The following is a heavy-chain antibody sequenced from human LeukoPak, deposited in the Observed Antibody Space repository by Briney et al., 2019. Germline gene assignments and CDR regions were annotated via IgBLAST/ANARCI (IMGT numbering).Heavy chain of an antibody. CDR3: ARTSWSGIAVAGLPYYFDY. Sequence: SETLSLTCAVYGGSFSDYYWSWIRQPPGKGLEWIGEINHSGGTNNNPSLKSRVTMSLDTSKNQFSLRLTSMTAADTAVYYCARTSWSGIAVAGLPYYFDYWGQGTLVTVSS. CDR1: GGSFSDYY. D-gene: IGHD6-19*01. V-gene: IGHV4-34*01. J-gene: IGHJ4*02. CDR2: INHSGGT.